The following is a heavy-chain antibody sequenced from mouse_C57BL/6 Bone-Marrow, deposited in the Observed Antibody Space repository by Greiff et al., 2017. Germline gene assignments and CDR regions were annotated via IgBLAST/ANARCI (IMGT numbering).Heavy chain of an antibody. CDR3: APYYGSSRYYAMDY. D-gene: IGHD1-1*01. V-gene: IGHV1-9*01. Sequence: QVQLKQSGAELMKPGASVKLSCKATGYTFTGYWIEWVKQRPGHGLEWIGEILPGSGSTNYNEKFKGKATFTADTSSNTAYMQLSSLTTEDSASYYCAPYYGSSRYYAMDYWGQGTSVTVSS. CDR1: GYTFTGYW. CDR2: ILPGSGST. J-gene: IGHJ4*01.